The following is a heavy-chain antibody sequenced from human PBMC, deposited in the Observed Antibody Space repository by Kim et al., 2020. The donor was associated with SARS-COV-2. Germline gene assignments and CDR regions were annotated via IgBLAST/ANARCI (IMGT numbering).Heavy chain of an antibody. D-gene: IGHD6-19*01. CDR3: ARHVAVAGTRNNWFDP. CDR1: GYSFTSYW. V-gene: IGHV5-10-1*01. J-gene: IGHJ5*02. Sequence: GESLKISCKGSGYSFTSYWISWVRQMPGKGLEWMGRIDPSDSYTNYSPSFQGHVTISADKSISTAYLQWSRLKASDTAMYYCARHVAVAGTRNNWFDPWGQGTLVTASA. CDR2: IDPSDSYT.